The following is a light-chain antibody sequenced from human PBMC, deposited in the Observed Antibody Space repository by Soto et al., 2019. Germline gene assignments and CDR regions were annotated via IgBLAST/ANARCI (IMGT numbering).Light chain of an antibody. J-gene: IGLJ1*01. CDR2: EVS. CDR1: SSDVGGYNF. CDR3: SSYTSGSTPHV. V-gene: IGLV2-14*01. Sequence: QSALTQPASVSGSPGQSITISCTGTSSDVGGYNFVSWYRQHPDKATKLMLFEVSNRPSGVSNRVSGSKSGNTASLTISGLQAEDEADYYCSSYTSGSTPHVFGTGTKVTVL.